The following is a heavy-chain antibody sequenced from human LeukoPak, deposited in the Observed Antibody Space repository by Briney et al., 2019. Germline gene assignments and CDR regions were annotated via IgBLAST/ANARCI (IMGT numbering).Heavy chain of an antibody. V-gene: IGHV3-21*01. CDR3: AREASITMVRGFDP. CDR1: GFTMSAYS. D-gene: IGHD3-10*01. J-gene: IGHJ5*02. CDR2: IDTSSTHI. Sequence: PGGSLRLSCAASGFTMSAYSMNWVRQAPGKGLEWVSAIDTSSTHIYYADSVKGRFTISRDNAKNSLYLQMNSLRAEDTAVYYCAREASITMVRGFDPWGQGTLVTVSS.